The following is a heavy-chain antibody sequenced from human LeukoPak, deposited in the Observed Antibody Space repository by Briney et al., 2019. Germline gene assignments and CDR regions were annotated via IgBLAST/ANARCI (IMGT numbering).Heavy chain of an antibody. V-gene: IGHV4-39*01. CDR1: GGSISSSSYY. CDR2: IYYSGST. D-gene: IGHD1-26*01. Sequence: SETLSLTCTVSGGSISSSSYYWGWIRQPPGKGLEWIGSIYYSGSTYYNPSLKSRVTISVDTSKNQFSLKLSSVTAADTAVYYCARHSYVGWYLDLWGRGTLVTVSS. J-gene: IGHJ2*01. CDR3: ARHSYVGWYLDL.